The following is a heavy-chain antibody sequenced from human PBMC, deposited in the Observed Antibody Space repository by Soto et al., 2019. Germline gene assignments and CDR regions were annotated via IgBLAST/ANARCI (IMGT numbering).Heavy chain of an antibody. D-gene: IGHD2-15*01. Sequence: QVQLVQSGAEVKKPGSSVKVSCKASGGTFSRYSINCVRQAPGQGLEWMGEIIPIFGTANYAQKFQSRVTITADESPSPAYMALSSLRSEGTAVYYCARDGGRHSGGIDYWCQGTLVTVSS. CDR1: GGTFSRYS. CDR2: IIPIFGTA. J-gene: IGHJ4*02. CDR3: ARDGGRHSGGIDY. V-gene: IGHV1-69*01.